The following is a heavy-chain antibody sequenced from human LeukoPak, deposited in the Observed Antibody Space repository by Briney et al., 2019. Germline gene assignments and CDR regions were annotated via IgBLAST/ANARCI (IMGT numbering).Heavy chain of an antibody. J-gene: IGHJ4*02. CDR3: ARSGRGTYYYFDL. CDR1: GYTFTSYD. Sequence: ASVKVSCKASGYTFTSYDISWVRQAPGQGLEWMGWSSAYNGKTNYAQKFLGRVSMTADTATSTAYMELRSLTSDDTAMYYCARSGRGTYYYFDLWGQGTLVTVSS. D-gene: IGHD5-12*01. CDR2: SSAYNGKT. V-gene: IGHV1-18*01.